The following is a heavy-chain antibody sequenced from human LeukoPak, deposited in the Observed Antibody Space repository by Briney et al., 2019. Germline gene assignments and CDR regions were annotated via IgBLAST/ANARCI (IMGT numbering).Heavy chain of an antibody. CDR3: AKDGALYYYDSSGYYSSYGMDV. CDR2: ISWNSGSI. CDR1: GFTFDDYA. Sequence: GESLRLSCAASGFTFDDYAMHWVRQAPGKGLEWVSGISWNSGSIGYADSVKGRFTISRDNAKNSLYLQMNSLRAEDTALYYCAKDGALYYYDSSGYYSSYGMDVWGQGTTVTVSS. D-gene: IGHD3-22*01. J-gene: IGHJ6*02. V-gene: IGHV3-9*01.